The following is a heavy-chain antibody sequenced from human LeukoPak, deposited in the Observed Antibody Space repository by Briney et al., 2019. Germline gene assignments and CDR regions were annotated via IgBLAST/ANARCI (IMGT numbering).Heavy chain of an antibody. CDR2: INHSGST. D-gene: IGHD6-13*01. CDR1: GGSFSGYY. V-gene: IGHV4-34*01. J-gene: IGHJ4*02. CDR3: ASSQGYSSLPDY. Sequence: PSETLSLTCAVYGGSFSGYYWSWIRQPPGKGLEWIGEINHSGSTNYNPSLKSRVTISVDTSKNQFSLKLSSVTAADTAVYYCASSQGYSSLPDYWGQGTLVTVSS.